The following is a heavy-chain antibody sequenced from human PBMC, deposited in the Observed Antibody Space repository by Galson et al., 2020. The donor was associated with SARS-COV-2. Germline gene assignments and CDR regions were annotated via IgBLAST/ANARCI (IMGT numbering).Heavy chain of an antibody. CDR3: ARAGGGSYYAAFDY. Sequence: TGGSLRLSCAASGFTFSSYAMHWVRQAPGKGLEWVAVISYDGSNKYYADSVKGRFTISRDNSKNTLYLQMNSLRAEDTAVYYCARAGGGSYYAAFDYWGQGTLVTFSS. CDR2: ISYDGSNK. CDR1: GFTFSSYA. J-gene: IGHJ4*02. D-gene: IGHD1-26*01. V-gene: IGHV3-30-3*01.